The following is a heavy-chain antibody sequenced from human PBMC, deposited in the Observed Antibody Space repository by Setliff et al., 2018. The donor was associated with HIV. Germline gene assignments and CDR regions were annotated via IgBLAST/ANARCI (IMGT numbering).Heavy chain of an antibody. Sequence: SVKVSCKASGYTFTGYYMHWVRQAPGLGLEWMGRIILISGTTKYAQKFQGRVTITADKSTGTAYMELSSLRSEDTAMYYCARDPRDCGNGVCYYLDSWGQGTLVTVSS. CDR1: GYTFTGYY. J-gene: IGHJ4*02. D-gene: IGHD2-8*01. V-gene: IGHV1-69*06. CDR2: IILISGTT. CDR3: ARDPRDCGNGVCYYLDS.